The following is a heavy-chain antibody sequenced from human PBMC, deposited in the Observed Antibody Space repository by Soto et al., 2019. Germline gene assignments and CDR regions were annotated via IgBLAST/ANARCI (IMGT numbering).Heavy chain of an antibody. CDR1: GGTFSSYA. J-gene: IGHJ5*02. CDR2: IIPIFGTA. D-gene: IGHD5-18*01. CDR3: ARGIQLWNWFDP. Sequence: ASVKVSCKASGGTFSSYAISWVRQAPGQGLEWMGGIIPIFGTANYAQKFQGRVTITADESTSTAYMELSSLRSEDTAVYYCARGIQLWNWFDPWGQGTLVTVLL. V-gene: IGHV1-69*13.